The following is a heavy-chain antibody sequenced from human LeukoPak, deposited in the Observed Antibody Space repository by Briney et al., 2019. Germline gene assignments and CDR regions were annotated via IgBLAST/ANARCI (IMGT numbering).Heavy chain of an antibody. Sequence: ASVKVSCKASGGTFSSYAISWVRQAPGQGLEWMGRIIPIFGIANYAQKFQGRVTITADKSTSTAYMELSSLRSEDTAVYYCARGPGFGSGSYYGYYGMDVWGQGTTVTVSS. CDR3: ARGPGFGSGSYYGYYGMDV. D-gene: IGHD3-10*01. CDR2: IIPIFGIA. J-gene: IGHJ6*02. CDR1: GGTFSSYA. V-gene: IGHV1-69*04.